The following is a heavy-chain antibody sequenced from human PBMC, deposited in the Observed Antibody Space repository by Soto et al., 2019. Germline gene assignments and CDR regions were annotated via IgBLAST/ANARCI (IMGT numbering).Heavy chain of an antibody. CDR1: GYSFTSYW. CDR2: IYPGDSDT. CDR3: ARGGGSITGTDVPYYYYGMDV. Sequence: GESLKISCKGSGYSFTSYWIGWVRQMPGKGLEWMGIIYPGDSDTRYSPSFQGQVTISADKSISTAYLQWSSLKASDTAMYYCARGGGSITGTDVPYYYYGMDVWGQGTTVTVSS. J-gene: IGHJ6*02. V-gene: IGHV5-51*01. D-gene: IGHD1-7*01.